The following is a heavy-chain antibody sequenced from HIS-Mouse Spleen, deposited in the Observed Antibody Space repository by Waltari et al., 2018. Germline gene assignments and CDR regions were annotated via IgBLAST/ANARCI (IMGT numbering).Heavy chain of an antibody. CDR2: ISSSSSYI. V-gene: IGHV3-21*01. J-gene: IGHJ4*02. CDR1: GFTFSSYS. Sequence: CAASGFTFSSYSMNWVRQAPGKGLEWVSSISSSSSYIYYADSVKGRFTISRDNAKNSLYLQMDSLRAEDTAVYYCARGSSSFPDYWGQGTLVTVSS. D-gene: IGHD6-6*01. CDR3: ARGSSSFPDY.